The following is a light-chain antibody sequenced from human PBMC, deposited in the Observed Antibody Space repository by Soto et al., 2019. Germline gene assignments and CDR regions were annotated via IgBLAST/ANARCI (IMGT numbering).Light chain of an antibody. J-gene: IGLJ1*01. Sequence: QSVLTQPASVSGSPGQSITIPCTGTSSDVGGYNYVSWYQQHPGKAPKLIIYDVSNRPSGVSNRFSGSKSGNTASLTISGLQAEDEADYYCSSYTSSSTYVFGTGTKATVL. CDR3: SSYTSSSTYV. V-gene: IGLV2-14*03. CDR1: SSDVGGYNY. CDR2: DVS.